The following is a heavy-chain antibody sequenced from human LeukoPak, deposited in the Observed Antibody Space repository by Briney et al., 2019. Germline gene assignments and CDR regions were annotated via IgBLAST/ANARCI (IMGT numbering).Heavy chain of an antibody. V-gene: IGHV3-30*18. CDR2: ISYDGSNK. Sequence: HPGGSLRLSCAASGFTFSSYGMHWIRQAPGKGLEWVAVISYDGSNKYYADSVKGRFTISRDNSKNTLYLQMNSLRAEDTAVYYCAKDLYYYDQYPTPTPDYWGQGTLVTVSS. CDR3: AKDLYYYDQYPTPTPDY. J-gene: IGHJ4*02. D-gene: IGHD3-22*01. CDR1: GFTFSSYG.